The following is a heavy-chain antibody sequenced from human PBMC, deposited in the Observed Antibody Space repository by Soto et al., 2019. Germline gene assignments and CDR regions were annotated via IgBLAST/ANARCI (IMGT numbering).Heavy chain of an antibody. CDR1: RYTFTSYG. Sequence: ASVKVSCKASRYTFTSYGISWVRQAPGEGRDWMGWISAYNGNTNYAQKLQGRVTMTTDTSTSTAYMELRSLRSDDTAVYYCARGYYYDSSGMFGVVHGMDVCGQGTTVT. J-gene: IGHJ6*02. V-gene: IGHV1-18*04. CDR2: ISAYNGNT. D-gene: IGHD3-22*01. CDR3: ARGYYYDSSGMFGVVHGMDV.